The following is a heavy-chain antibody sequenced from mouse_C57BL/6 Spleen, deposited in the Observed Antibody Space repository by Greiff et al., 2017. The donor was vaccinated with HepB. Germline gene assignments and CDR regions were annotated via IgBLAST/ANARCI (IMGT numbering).Heavy chain of an antibody. Sequence: QVQLQQPGAELVKPGASVKVSCKPSGYTFTSYWMHWVKQRPGQGLEWIGRIHPSDSDTNYNQKFKGKATLTVDKSSSTAYMQLSSLTSEDSAVYYGAIDDGYYGVGYWGQGTTLTVSS. D-gene: IGHD2-3*01. CDR1: GYTFTSYW. J-gene: IGHJ2*01. V-gene: IGHV1-74*01. CDR2: IHPSDSDT. CDR3: AIDDGYYGVGY.